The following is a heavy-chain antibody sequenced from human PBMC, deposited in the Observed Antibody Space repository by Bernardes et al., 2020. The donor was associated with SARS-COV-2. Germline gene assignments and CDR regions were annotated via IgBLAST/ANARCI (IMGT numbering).Heavy chain of an antibody. J-gene: IGHJ4*02. CDR1: GFTFSSYV. Sequence: GGSLRLSCAASGFTFSSYVMHWVRQAPGKGLEYVSAISSNGGSTYYADSVKGRFTISRDNSKNTLYLQMGSLRAEDMAVYYCARSAMRWLQFGSALADYWGQGTLVTVSS. CDR3: ARSAMRWLQFGSALADY. D-gene: IGHD5-12*01. V-gene: IGHV3-64*02. CDR2: ISSNGGST.